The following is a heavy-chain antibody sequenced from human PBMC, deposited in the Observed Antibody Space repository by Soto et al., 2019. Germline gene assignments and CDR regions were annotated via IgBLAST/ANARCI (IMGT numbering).Heavy chain of an antibody. CDR2: ISSSSSYI. V-gene: IGHV3-21*01. Sequence: EVQLVESGGGLVKPGGSLRLSCAASGFTFRSYSMNWVRQAPGKGLEWVSSISSSSSYIYYADSVKGRFTIFRDNAKNSLYLQMNSLRAEDTAVYYCARDLGRSTYYYDSSGYGYWGQGTLVTVSS. D-gene: IGHD3-22*01. CDR3: ARDLGRSTYYYDSSGYGY. J-gene: IGHJ4*02. CDR1: GFTFRSYS.